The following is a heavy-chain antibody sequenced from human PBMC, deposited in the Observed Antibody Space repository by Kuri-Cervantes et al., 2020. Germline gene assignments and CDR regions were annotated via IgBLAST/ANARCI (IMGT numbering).Heavy chain of an antibody. D-gene: IGHD1-26*01. V-gene: IGHV3-30*18. CDR2: ISYDGSNK. Sequence: GESLKISCAASGFTFSSYGMHWVRQAPGKGLEWVAVISYDGSNKYYADSVKGRFTISRDNSKNTLYLQMNSLRAEDTALYYCAKDILVGATWAYDAFDIWGQGTMVTVSS. CDR3: AKDILVGATWAYDAFDI. CDR1: GFTFSSYG. J-gene: IGHJ3*02.